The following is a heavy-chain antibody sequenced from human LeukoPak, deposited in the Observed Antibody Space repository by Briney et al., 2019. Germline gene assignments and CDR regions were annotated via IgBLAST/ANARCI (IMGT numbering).Heavy chain of an antibody. CDR2: IYYSRST. J-gene: IGHJ5*02. CDR1: GGSISNTLYY. V-gene: IGHV4-39*07. Sequence: SETLSLTCTVSGGSISNTLYYWASIRQPPGKGLQSIGSIYYSRSTNYNPSLKSRVTISVDTSKNQFSLKLSSVTAADTAVYYCASMSYGSGSYYPFDPWGQGTLVTVSS. D-gene: IGHD3-10*01. CDR3: ASMSYGSGSYYPFDP.